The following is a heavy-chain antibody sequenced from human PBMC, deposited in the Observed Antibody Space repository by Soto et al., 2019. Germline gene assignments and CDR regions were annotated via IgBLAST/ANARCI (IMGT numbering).Heavy chain of an antibody. CDR1: GYTFTSYA. CDR2: INAGNGNT. J-gene: IGHJ4*02. V-gene: IGHV1-3*01. CDR3: ARESAFGGVIVIGGY. Sequence: AASVKVSCKASGYTFTSYAMHWVRQAPGQRLEWMGWINAGNGNTKYSQKFQGRVTITRDTSASTAYMELSSLRSEDTAVYYCARESAFGGVIVIGGYWGQGTLVTVSS. D-gene: IGHD3-16*02.